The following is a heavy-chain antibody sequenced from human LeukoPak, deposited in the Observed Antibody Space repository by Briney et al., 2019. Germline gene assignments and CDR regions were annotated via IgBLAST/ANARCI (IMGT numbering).Heavy chain of an antibody. V-gene: IGHV4-59*01. CDR1: DDSITMYY. D-gene: IGHD4-11*01. J-gene: IGHJ6*03. CDR2: VDHTGST. CDR3: ARGRVSSSTWYSTYYYYFYMDI. Sequence: PSETLSLTCTVSDDSITMYYWTWIRQPPGKGLEWIGYVDHTGSTKFNPSLNGRVSISRDTSKNLFSLRLRSVTAADTAVYFCARGRVSSSTWYSTYYYYFYMDIWGKGTTVTVSS.